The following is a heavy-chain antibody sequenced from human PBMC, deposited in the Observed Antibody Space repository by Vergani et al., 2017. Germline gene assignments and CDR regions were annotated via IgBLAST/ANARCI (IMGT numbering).Heavy chain of an antibody. D-gene: IGHD5-24*01. CDR1: GGSISSYY. V-gene: IGHV4-59*12. J-gene: IGHJ4*02. CDR3: ASTTRRDGYNFDY. Sequence: QVQLQESGPGLVKPSETLSLTCTVSGGSISSYYWSWIRQPPGKGLEWIGYIYYSGSTNYNPSLKSRVTISVDTSKNQFSLKLSSVTAADTAVYYCASTTRRDGYNFDYWGQGTLVTVSS. CDR2: IYYSGST.